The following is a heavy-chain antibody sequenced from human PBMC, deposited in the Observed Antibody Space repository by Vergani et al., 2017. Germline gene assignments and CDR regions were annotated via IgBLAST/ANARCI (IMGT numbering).Heavy chain of an antibody. CDR3: ATPQTVTTGGMEV. D-gene: IGHD4-17*01. J-gene: IGHJ6*02. CDR1: GYTFTDHY. Sequence: EVQLVQSGAEVKKPGATMKIPCKVSGYTFTDHYMHWVKQAPGKGLEWMGLVDPEDGETIYAEKFKGRVTIAADTSTDTAHLELSSLRCEDTAVYYCATPQTVTTGGMEVWGQGTTVIVSS. CDR2: VDPEDGET. V-gene: IGHV1-69-2*01.